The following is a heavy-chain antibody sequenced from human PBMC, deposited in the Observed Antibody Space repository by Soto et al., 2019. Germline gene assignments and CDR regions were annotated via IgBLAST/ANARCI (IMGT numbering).Heavy chain of an antibody. CDR1: GFSFSSYS. J-gene: IGHJ4*02. CDR2: ISSSSSTI. CDR3: GRDGEGDGYNYDY. Sequence: EVQLVESGGGLVQPGGSLRLSCVASGFSFSSYSMNWVRQAPGKGLEWVSYISSSSSTIHYADSVEGRFTISRDNAKNSLYLQMNSLRDEDTAVYYCGRDGEGDGYNYDYWGQGTLVTVSS. D-gene: IGHD5-12*01. V-gene: IGHV3-48*02.